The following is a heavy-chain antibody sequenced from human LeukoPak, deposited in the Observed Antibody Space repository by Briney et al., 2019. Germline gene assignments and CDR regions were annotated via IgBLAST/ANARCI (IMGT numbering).Heavy chain of an antibody. V-gene: IGHV3-66*01. CDR3: AKNPVDYYDSSGYYPLYYFDY. Sequence: GGSLRLSCAASGFTVSSNYMSWVRQAPGKGLEWVSIIYSGGSTYSAESVKDRFTTSRDNSKNTLFLQMNSLRAEDTAVYYCAKNPVDYYDSSGYYPLYYFDYWGQGTLVTVSS. J-gene: IGHJ4*02. CDR1: GFTVSSNY. CDR2: IYSGGST. D-gene: IGHD3-22*01.